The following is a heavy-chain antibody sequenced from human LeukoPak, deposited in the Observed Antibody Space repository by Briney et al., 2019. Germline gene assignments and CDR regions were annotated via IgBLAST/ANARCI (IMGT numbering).Heavy chain of an antibody. V-gene: IGHV4-4*02. Sequence: SETLSLTCAVSGGSISSSNWWSWVRQPPGKGLEWIGEIYHSGSTNYNPSLKSRVTISVDKSKNQFSLKLSSVTAADTAVYYCARGQLRSGYNYARNWFDPWGQGTLVTVSS. J-gene: IGHJ5*02. D-gene: IGHD3-22*01. CDR1: GGSISSSNW. CDR3: ARGQLRSGYNYARNWFDP. CDR2: IYHSGST.